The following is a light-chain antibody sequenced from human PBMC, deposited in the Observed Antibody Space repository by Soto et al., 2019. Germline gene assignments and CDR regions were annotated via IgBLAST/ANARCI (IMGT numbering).Light chain of an antibody. CDR1: QSVHTCY. CDR2: GTA. V-gene: IGKV3-20*01. Sequence: EIVLTQSPGTLSLSPGERATLSCRASQSVHTCYLAWYQQKPGQAPRLLMYGTANRASGIPDRFSDSGSGTDFTLTISRLEPEDFAVYYCQKYSSSPPGYTFGQGTKLEIK. CDR3: QKYSSSPPGYT. J-gene: IGKJ2*01.